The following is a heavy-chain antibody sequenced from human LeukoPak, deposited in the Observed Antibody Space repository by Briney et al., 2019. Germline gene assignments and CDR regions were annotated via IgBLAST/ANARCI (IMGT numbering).Heavy chain of an antibody. J-gene: IGHJ1*01. CDR3: VRGITMFQH. D-gene: IGHD3-10*01. V-gene: IGHV3-11*01. Sequence: GGSLRLSCAASGFTFGDYYMSWVRQAPGKGLEWVSYISSSGTTIYYADSVKGRFTISRDNVKNSLYLQMNSLRAEDTAFYYCVRGITMFQHWGQGTLVTVSS. CDR1: GFTFGDYY. CDR2: ISSSGTTI.